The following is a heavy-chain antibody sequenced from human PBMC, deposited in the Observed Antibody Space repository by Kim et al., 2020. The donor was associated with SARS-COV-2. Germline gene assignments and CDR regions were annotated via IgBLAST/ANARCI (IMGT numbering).Heavy chain of an antibody. CDR1: GFTFSSYS. Sequence: GGSLRLSCAASGFTFSSYSMNWVRQAPGKGLEWVSYISSSSSTIYYADSVKGRFTISRDNAKNSLYLQMNSLRAEDTAVYYCARDDFPHETDYGDYAFDYWGQGTLVTVSS. V-gene: IGHV3-48*04. D-gene: IGHD4-17*01. J-gene: IGHJ4*02. CDR2: ISSSSSTI. CDR3: ARDDFPHETDYGDYAFDY.